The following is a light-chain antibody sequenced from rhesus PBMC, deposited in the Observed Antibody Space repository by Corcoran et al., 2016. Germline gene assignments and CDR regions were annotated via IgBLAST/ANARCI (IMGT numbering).Light chain of an antibody. J-gene: IGKJ4*01. CDR3: QQYNAWPLT. Sequence: EIVLTQSPATLSWSPGERVTLSCRASQSVSSSLAWYQQKPGQVPRLFIYDAARRATGIPERFSGSGSGTDFTLTIRSLEPEDFTAYYCQQYNAWPLTFGGGTKVGIK. CDR2: DAA. CDR1: QSVSSS. V-gene: IGKV3-42*03.